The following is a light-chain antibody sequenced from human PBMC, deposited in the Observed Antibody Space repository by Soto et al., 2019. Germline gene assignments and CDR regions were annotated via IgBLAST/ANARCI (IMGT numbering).Light chain of an antibody. V-gene: IGKV1-5*03. CDR1: QSISSW. J-gene: IGKJ4*01. CDR2: KAS. Sequence: DIQMTQSPSTLSASVGDRVTITCRASQSISSWLAWYQQKPGKAPNLLIYKASSLESGVPSRFSGSGSGTAFSLTVSSLQPDDFATSYFQQYNSYPLTFGGGTKVEIK. CDR3: QQYNSYPLT.